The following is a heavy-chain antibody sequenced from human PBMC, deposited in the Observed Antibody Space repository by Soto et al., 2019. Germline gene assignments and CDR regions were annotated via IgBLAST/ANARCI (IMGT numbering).Heavy chain of an antibody. V-gene: IGHV3-53*01. J-gene: IGHJ4*02. D-gene: IGHD1-1*01. CDR3: ARGGSRRLQLLFVFDS. Sequence: EVQLVESGGGLIQPGGSLRLSCAASGFTVSSNYMSWVRQAPGKGLEWVSDIYSGGSTYYADSVKDRFTISRDNSKNTLYLQMNGLRAEDTAVYYCARGGSRRLQLLFVFDSWGQGTLVTVSS. CDR2: IYSGGST. CDR1: GFTVSSNY.